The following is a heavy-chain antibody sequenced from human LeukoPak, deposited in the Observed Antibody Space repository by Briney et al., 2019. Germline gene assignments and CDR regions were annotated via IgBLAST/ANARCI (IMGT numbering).Heavy chain of an antibody. Sequence: PGGSLRLSCAVSGFTFSSYEMNWVRQAPGKGLEWVSYISSSGSTIYYADSVKGRFTISRDNAKKSLYLQMNSLRAEDTAVYYCARARLTDYVWGRRTFDIWGQGTMVTASS. CDR3: ARARLTDYVWGRRTFDI. CDR2: ISSSGSTI. V-gene: IGHV3-48*03. J-gene: IGHJ3*02. CDR1: GFTFSSYE. D-gene: IGHD3-16*01.